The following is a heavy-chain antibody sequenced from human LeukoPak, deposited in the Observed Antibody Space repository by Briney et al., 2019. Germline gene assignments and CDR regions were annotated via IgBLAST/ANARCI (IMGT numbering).Heavy chain of an antibody. J-gene: IGHJ5*02. Sequence: SETLSLTCTVSGGSISSSSYYWGWIRQPPGKGLEWIGSIYYSGSTYYNPSLKSRVTISVDTSKNQFSLRLSSVTAADTAVYYCARSSGYSSSGGLDWFDTWGQGTLVTVSS. D-gene: IGHD6-13*01. CDR3: ARSSGYSSSGGLDWFDT. CDR1: GGSISSSSYY. V-gene: IGHV4-39*01. CDR2: IYYSGST.